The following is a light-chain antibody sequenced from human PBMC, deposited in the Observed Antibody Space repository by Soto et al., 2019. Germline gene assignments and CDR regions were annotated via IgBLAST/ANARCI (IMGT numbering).Light chain of an antibody. CDR3: SSYTTSSSYV. V-gene: IGLV2-14*01. J-gene: IGLJ1*01. Sequence: QSVLTQPASVSGSPGQSITIFCTGTSSDVGGYIYVSWYQQHPGKAPKLMIYDVTSRPSGVSYRFSGSKSGNTASLTISGLQAEDEADYYCSSYTTSSSYVFGTGTKVTVL. CDR1: SSDVGGYIY. CDR2: DVT.